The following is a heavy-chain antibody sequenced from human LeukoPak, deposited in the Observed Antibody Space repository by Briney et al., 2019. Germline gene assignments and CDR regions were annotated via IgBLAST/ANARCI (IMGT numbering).Heavy chain of an antibody. Sequence: SETLSLTCAVYGGSFSGYYWSWIRQPPGKGLEWIGEINHSGSTNYNPSLKSRVTISVDTSKNQFSLKLSSVTAADTAVYYCARREASITMIVVVNAFDYWGQGTLVTVSS. J-gene: IGHJ4*02. CDR3: ARREASITMIVVVNAFDY. D-gene: IGHD3-22*01. V-gene: IGHV4-34*01. CDR2: INHSGST. CDR1: GGSFSGYY.